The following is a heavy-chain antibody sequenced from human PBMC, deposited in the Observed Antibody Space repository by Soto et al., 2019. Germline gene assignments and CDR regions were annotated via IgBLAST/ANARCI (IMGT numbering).Heavy chain of an antibody. D-gene: IGHD6-6*01. CDR3: VRATAARQRDYSYHYYLHV. CDR1: GYTFINYY. J-gene: IGHJ6*03. Sequence: ASVKVSCKASGYTFINYYIHWVRQAPGQGLEWMGVINPNGGSTVYAQKFQGRVTLTRDTSTSTVYVELSSLRSDDTAVYFCVRATAARQRDYSYHYYLHVWGKGTTVTVSS. CDR2: INPNGGST. V-gene: IGHV1-46*03.